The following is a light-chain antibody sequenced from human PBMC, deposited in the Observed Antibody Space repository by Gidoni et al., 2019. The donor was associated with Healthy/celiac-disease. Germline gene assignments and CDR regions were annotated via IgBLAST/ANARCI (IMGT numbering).Light chain of an antibody. V-gene: IGLV10-54*01. J-gene: IGLJ3*02. Sequence: QAGPTQPPSVSKGLRQTATLPCTGNSNNVGNQGAAWPQQHQGHPPKLLSYRNNNRPSGISERLSASRSGNTASLTITGLQPEDEADYYCSAWDSSLSAWVFGGGTKLTVL. CDR3: SAWDSSLSAWV. CDR2: RNN. CDR1: SNNVGNQG.